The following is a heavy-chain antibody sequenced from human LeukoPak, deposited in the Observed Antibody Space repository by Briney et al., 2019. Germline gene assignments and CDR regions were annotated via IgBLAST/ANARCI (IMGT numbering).Heavy chain of an antibody. Sequence: GGSLRLSCAASGFTFSTYEMHWVRQAPGTGLEWVAVISHDGNDQYYADSVKGRFTISRDNSKNALYLQMNSLRLEDTAVYYCARDRDCSRTSCFNAFDVWGQGTMAIVSS. CDR1: GFTFSTYE. D-gene: IGHD2-2*01. CDR3: ARDRDCSRTSCFNAFDV. CDR2: ISHDGNDQ. V-gene: IGHV3-30*04. J-gene: IGHJ3*01.